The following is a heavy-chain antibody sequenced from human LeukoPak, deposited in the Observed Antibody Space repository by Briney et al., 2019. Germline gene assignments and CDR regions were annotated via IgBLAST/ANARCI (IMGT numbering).Heavy chain of an antibody. V-gene: IGHV1-46*01. CDR3: ARDLATAMGSYGVDV. Sequence: ASVKVSCKSSGYTFTSYYMHWVRQAPGQGLEWMGIIKPSGGSTSYAQKFQGRVTMTRDTSTSTVYMELSSLRSEDTAVYYCARDLATAMGSYGVDVWGQGTTVTVSS. CDR2: IKPSGGST. J-gene: IGHJ6*02. D-gene: IGHD5-18*01. CDR1: GYTFTSYY.